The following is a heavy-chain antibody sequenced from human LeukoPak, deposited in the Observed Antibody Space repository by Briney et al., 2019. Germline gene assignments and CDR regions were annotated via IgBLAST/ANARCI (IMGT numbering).Heavy chain of an antibody. CDR3: ARDPARITIFGVVIIEGGYYFDY. CDR2: MNPNSGNT. Sequence: ASVKVSCKASGYTFTSYDINWVRQATGQGLEWMGWMNPNSGNTGYAQKFQGRVTMTRNTSISTAYMELSSLRSEDTAVYYCARDPARITIFGVVIIEGGYYFDYWGQGTLVTVSS. J-gene: IGHJ4*02. V-gene: IGHV1-8*01. CDR1: GYTFTSYD. D-gene: IGHD3-3*01.